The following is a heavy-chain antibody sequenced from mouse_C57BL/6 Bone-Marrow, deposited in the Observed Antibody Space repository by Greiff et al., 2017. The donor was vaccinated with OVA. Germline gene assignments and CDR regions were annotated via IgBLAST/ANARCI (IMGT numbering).Heavy chain of an antibody. J-gene: IGHJ3*01. CDR1: GFSLTSYG. CDR3: AKQDYDEGAWFAY. V-gene: IGHV2-9*01. Sequence: VKVVESGPGLVAPSQSLSITCTVSGFSLTSYGVDWVRQPPGKGLEWLGVIWGGGSTNYNSALMSRLSISKDNSKSQVFLKMNRLQTDDTAMYYGAKQDYDEGAWFAYWGQGTLVTVSA. CDR2: IWGGGST. D-gene: IGHD2-4*01.